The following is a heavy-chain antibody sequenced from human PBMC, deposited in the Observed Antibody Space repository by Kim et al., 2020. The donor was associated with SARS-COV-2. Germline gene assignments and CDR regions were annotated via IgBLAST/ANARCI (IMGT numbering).Heavy chain of an antibody. Sequence: SVKVSCKASGGTFSSYAISWVRQAPGQGLEWMGGIIPIFGTANYAQKFQGRVTITADESTSTAYMELSSLRSEDTAVYYCALYASSGWRSAGVDYWGQGTLVTVSS. CDR3: ALYASSGWRSAGVDY. D-gene: IGHD3-22*01. CDR1: GGTFSSYA. CDR2: IIPIFGTA. V-gene: IGHV1-69*13. J-gene: IGHJ4*02.